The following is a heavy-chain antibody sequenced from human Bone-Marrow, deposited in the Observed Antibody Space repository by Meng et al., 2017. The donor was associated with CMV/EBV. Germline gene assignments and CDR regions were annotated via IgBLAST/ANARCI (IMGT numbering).Heavy chain of an antibody. Sequence: QVQLVQSGDRVKKPGDSLKVSCNASGYTVTDYYIHWVRQAPGQLLEWMGWINPNDDTNYAQNFQGRVTMTRDMSINTVYMELSRLTSDDTAVYYCARSSGWSRFDYWGLGTLVTVSS. CDR1: GYTVTDYY. CDR3: ARSSGWSRFDY. CDR2: INPNDDT. J-gene: IGHJ4*02. D-gene: IGHD6-19*01. V-gene: IGHV1-2*02.